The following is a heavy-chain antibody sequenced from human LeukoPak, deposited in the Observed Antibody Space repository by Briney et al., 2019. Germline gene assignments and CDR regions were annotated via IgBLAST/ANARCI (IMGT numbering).Heavy chain of an antibody. V-gene: IGHV1-69*06. CDR2: IIPIFGTA. Sequence: GASVKVSCRASGYTFTSYDINWVRQATGQGLEWMGGIIPIFGTANYAQKFQGRVTITADKSTSTAYMELSSLRSEDTAVYYCALYGSGSFYYYYGMDVWGKGTTVTVSS. D-gene: IGHD3-10*01. CDR1: GYTFTSYD. J-gene: IGHJ6*04. CDR3: ALYGSGSFYYYYGMDV.